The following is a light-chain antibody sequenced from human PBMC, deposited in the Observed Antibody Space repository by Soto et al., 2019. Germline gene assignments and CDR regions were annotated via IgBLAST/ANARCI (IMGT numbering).Light chain of an antibody. CDR3: QQRSSWPLLT. CDR2: DAS. J-gene: IGKJ4*01. CDR1: QSVSSY. Sequence: EIVLTQSPATLSLSPGERATLSCRASQSVSSYLAWYQQKPGQAPRLLIYDASNRATGIPARFSGSGSGTDFTLTISSLEPEDFAVYYCQQRSSWPLLTFGGGTNVELE. V-gene: IGKV3-11*01.